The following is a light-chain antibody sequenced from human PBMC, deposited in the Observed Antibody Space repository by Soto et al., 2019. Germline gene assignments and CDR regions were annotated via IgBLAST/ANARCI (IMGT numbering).Light chain of an antibody. J-gene: IGLJ1*01. CDR1: SSDVGAYNY. V-gene: IGLV2-14*03. Sequence: QSALTQPASVSGSPGQSITISCTGTSSDVGAYNYVSWYQQYPGKAPKYIIYDVTNRPSGVSYRFSGSKSGNTASLTISGLQAEDEADYYCSSYTTSSTLYVLGTGTKVTVL. CDR3: SSYTTSSTLYV. CDR2: DVT.